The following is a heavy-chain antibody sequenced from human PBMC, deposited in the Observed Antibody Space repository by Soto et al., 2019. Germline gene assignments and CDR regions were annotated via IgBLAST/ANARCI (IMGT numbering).Heavy chain of an antibody. CDR1: GFTFSNYA. J-gene: IGHJ4*02. D-gene: IGHD5-12*01. Sequence: PGGTLRLSCAASGFTFSNYAMHWVRPAPGKGLEWVAVIWYDGSNKYYADSVKGRFTISRDNSKNTLYLQMNSLRAEDTAVYYCARGRWLQLPYYFDYWGQGTLVTVSS. CDR3: ARGRWLQLPYYFDY. CDR2: IWYDGSNK. V-gene: IGHV3-33*08.